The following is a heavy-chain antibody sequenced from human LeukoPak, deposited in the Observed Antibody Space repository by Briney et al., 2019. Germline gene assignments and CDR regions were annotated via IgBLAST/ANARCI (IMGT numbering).Heavy chain of an antibody. CDR1: GFTFSNAW. Sequence: GGSLRLSCAASGFTFSNAWMSWVRQAPGKGLEWVGRIKNKTDGGTTDYAAPVKGRFTISRDDSKNTLYLQMNSLKTEDTAVYYCTTVRGYCSGRSCLGYWGQGTLVTVSS. CDR2: IKNKTDGGTT. V-gene: IGHV3-15*01. CDR3: TTVRGYCSGRSCLGY. D-gene: IGHD2-15*01. J-gene: IGHJ4*02.